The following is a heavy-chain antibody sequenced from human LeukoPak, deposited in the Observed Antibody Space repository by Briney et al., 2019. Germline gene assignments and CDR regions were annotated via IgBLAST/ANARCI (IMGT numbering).Heavy chain of an antibody. CDR3: ARGGCIVGALDY. CDR1: GGSFSGYY. J-gene: IGHJ4*02. Sequence: SETLSLTCAVYGGSFSGYYWSWIRQPPGKGLEWIGEINYSGSTKYNPSLKSRVTISVDTSKNQFSLKLSSVTAADTAVYYCARGGCIVGALDYWGQGTLVTVSS. CDR2: INYSGST. D-gene: IGHD1-26*01. V-gene: IGHV4-34*01.